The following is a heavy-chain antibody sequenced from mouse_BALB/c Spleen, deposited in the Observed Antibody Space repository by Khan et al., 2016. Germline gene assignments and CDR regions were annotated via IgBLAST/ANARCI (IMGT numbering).Heavy chain of an antibody. CDR3: ARLHGNYDAMDY. J-gene: IGHJ4*01. V-gene: IGHV4-2*02. D-gene: IGHD2-1*01. CDR2: INPGSSTI. CDR1: GFDFSRYW. Sequence: EVKLLESGGGLVQPGGSLNLSCAASGFDFSRYWMSWARQAPGKGQEWIGEINPGSSTINYTPSLKDKFIISRDNAKNTLYLQMSKVRSEDTALYYCARLHGNYDAMDYRGQGTSVTVSS.